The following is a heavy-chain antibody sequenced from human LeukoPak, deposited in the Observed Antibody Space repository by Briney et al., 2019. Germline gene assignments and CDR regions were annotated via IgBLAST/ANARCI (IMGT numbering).Heavy chain of an antibody. V-gene: IGHV4-39*01. CDR1: GGSISSSNYY. J-gene: IGHJ3*02. CDR2: IYYSGST. D-gene: IGHD6-19*01. CDR3: ARRRSSSASGAFDI. Sequence: SETLSLTCTVSGGSISSSNYYWGWIRQLPGKGLEWIGSIYYSGSTYYNPSLKSRVTISVDTSKNQFSLKLSSVTAADAAFYFCARRRSSSASGAFDIWGRGTMVTVSS.